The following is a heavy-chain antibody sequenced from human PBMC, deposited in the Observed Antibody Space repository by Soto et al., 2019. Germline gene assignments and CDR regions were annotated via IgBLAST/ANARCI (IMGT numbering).Heavy chain of an antibody. CDR1: GFIFSSYG. J-gene: IGHJ6*01. D-gene: IGHD1-7*01. Sequence: QVQLVESGGGVVPPGRSLRLSCIASGFIFSSYGMHWVRQAPGKGLEWVATIAYDGSKENYADSVKGRFTISRDNSKNARYLQLISLRVEDTAMYFCAKDIAGNYVYYYYGMDAWGQGTTVTVSS. CDR3: AKDIAGNYVYYYYGMDA. V-gene: IGHV3-30*18. CDR2: IAYDGSKE.